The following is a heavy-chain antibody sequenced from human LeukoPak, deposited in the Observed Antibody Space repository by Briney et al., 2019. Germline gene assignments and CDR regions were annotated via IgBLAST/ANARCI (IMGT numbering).Heavy chain of an antibody. CDR1: GYSFTNYW. V-gene: IGHV5-10-1*01. D-gene: IGHD1/OR15-1a*01. CDR3: ARRPKTTGSWFDP. J-gene: IGHJ5*02. CDR2: IDPSDSYT. Sequence: GESLRISCKGSGYSFTNYWINWVRQMPGKGLEWMGRIDPSDSYTDYSPSFQGHVTISADKSIGIVYLQWNSLKASGTAMYYCARRPKTTGSWFDPWGQGTLVTVSS.